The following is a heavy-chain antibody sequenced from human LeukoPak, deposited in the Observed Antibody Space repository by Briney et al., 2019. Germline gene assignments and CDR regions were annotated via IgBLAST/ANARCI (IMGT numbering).Heavy chain of an antibody. CDR2: INHSGST. CDR3: ARGRSLPVGGFWHMDG. Sequence: PSETLSLTCAVYGGSFSGYYWSWLRQPPGKGLEWIGEINHSGSTNYNPSLKSRVTISVDTSKNQFSLRLSSVTAADTAVYHCARGRSLPVGGFWHMDGWGKGTTVTASS. D-gene: IGHD3-16*01. V-gene: IGHV4-34*01. CDR1: GGSFSGYY. J-gene: IGHJ6*03.